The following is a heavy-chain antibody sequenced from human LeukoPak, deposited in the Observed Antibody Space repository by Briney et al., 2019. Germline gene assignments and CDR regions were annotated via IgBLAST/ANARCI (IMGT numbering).Heavy chain of an antibody. J-gene: IGHJ4*02. D-gene: IGHD3-3*01. V-gene: IGHV3-23*01. CDR1: GFTFSSYG. Sequence: GGSLRLSCAAPGFTFSSYGMSWVRQAPGKGLEWVSAISGSGGSTYYADSVKGRFTISRDNSKNTLYLQMNSLRAEDTAVYYCAKTQYYDFWSGYYGLGPGDDYWGQGTLVTVSS. CDR3: AKTQYYDFWSGYYGLGPGDDY. CDR2: ISGSGGST.